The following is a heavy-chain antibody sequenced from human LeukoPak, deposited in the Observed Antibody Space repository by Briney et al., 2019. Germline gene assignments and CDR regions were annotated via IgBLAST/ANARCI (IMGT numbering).Heavy chain of an antibody. CDR3: ARAQSNYYDSSGYLDY. CDR2: IKQDGSEK. J-gene: IGHJ4*02. CDR1: GFTFSSYW. D-gene: IGHD3-22*01. V-gene: IGHV3-7*01. Sequence: GGSLRLSCAASGFTFSSYWMSWVRQAPGKGLEWVANIKQDGSEKYYVDSVKGRFTISRDNAKNSLYLQMNSLRAEDTAVYYCARAQSNYYDSSGYLDYWGQGTLVTVSS.